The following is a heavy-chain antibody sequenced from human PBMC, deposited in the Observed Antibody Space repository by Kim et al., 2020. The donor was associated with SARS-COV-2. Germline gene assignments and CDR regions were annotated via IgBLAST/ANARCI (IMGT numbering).Heavy chain of an antibody. J-gene: IGHJ6*02. D-gene: IGHD3-22*01. Sequence: GGSLRLSCAASGFTFSSYNMYWVRQAPGGGLEWVAVIWYDGTNKYYGDSMKGRFAISRDNSNNMVYLQMNSLRAEDTAVYYCARDICPSYSSDPPCYCYYYYGMDVWGRGTTVTVSS. V-gene: IGHV3-33*07. CDR3: ARDICPSYSSDPPCYCYYYYGMDV. CDR1: GFTFSSYN. CDR2: IWYDGTNK.